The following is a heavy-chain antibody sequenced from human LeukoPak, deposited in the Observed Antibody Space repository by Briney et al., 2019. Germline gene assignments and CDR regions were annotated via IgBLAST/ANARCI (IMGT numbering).Heavy chain of an antibody. CDR2: IIPIFGTA. V-gene: IGHV1-69*05. CDR1: GGTFSSYA. D-gene: IGHD3-22*01. Sequence: SVKVSCKASGGTFSSYAISWVRQAPGQGLEWMGGIIPIFGTANYAQKFQGRVTITTDESTSTAYMELSSLRSEDTAAYYCVVVVVIGYNWFDPWGQGTLVTVSS. CDR3: VVVVVIGYNWFDP. J-gene: IGHJ5*02.